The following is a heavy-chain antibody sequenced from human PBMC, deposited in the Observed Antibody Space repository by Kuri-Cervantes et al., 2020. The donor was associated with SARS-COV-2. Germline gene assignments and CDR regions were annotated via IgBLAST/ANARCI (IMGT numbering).Heavy chain of an antibody. CDR2: IYTSGSP. V-gene: IGHV4-4*07. CDR1: GGSISSYY. J-gene: IGHJ3*02. D-gene: IGHD3-16*02. CDR3: ARDPLGFTFGGVIVDAFDI. Sequence: SETLSLTCTVSGGSISSYYWSWIRQPAGKGLEWIGRIYTSGSPNYIPSLKSRVTMSVDTSKNQFSLKLSSLTAADTAVYYCARDPLGFTFGGVIVDAFDIWGQGTMVTDSS.